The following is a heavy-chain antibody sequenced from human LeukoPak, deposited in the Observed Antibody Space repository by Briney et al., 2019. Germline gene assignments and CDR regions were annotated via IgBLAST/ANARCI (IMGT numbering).Heavy chain of an antibody. V-gene: IGHV1-18*01. Sequence: ASVQVSCKASGYIFTSYGISWVRQAPGQGLEWMGWISAHNGNTDYAQKLQGRVTMTTDTSTSTAYMELSSLRSEDTAVYYCARVRCSGGSCYPYYYGMDVWGQGTTVTVSS. D-gene: IGHD2-15*01. CDR1: GYIFTSYG. J-gene: IGHJ6*02. CDR2: ISAHNGNT. CDR3: ARVRCSGGSCYPYYYGMDV.